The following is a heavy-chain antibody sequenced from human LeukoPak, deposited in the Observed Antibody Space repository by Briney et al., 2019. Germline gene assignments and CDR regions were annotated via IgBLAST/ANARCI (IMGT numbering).Heavy chain of an antibody. J-gene: IGHJ4*02. Sequence: SETLSLTCTVSGYSISSGYYWGWIRQPPGKGLEWIGRIYTSGTTNYNPSLKSRVTISVDTSKNQFSLKLSSVTAADTAVYYCAREVAVAGTVDYWGQGTLVSVSS. CDR2: IYTSGTT. CDR3: AREVAVAGTVDY. D-gene: IGHD6-13*01. V-gene: IGHV4-38-2*02. CDR1: GYSISSGYY.